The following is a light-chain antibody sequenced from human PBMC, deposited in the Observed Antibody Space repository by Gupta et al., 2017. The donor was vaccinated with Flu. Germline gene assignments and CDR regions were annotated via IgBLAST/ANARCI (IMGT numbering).Light chain of an antibody. J-gene: IGKJ4*01. CDR2: VAS. V-gene: IGKV1-16*01. Sequence: DSPLSPSPSSLSASLGDRVTFTCRASQDISDYLAWYQQKPGKAPKSLIYVASSLQSGVPSRFSGSGSGTDFTLTISSLQPEDFAIYYCQQYSVYPNTFGGGTKVEIK. CDR1: QDISDY. CDR3: QQYSVYPNT.